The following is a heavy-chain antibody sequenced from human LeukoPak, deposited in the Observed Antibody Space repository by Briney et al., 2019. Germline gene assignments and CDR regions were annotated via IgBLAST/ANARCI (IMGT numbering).Heavy chain of an antibody. D-gene: IGHD3-3*01. J-gene: IGHJ4*02. Sequence: KPSETLSLTCTVSSGSISSSSYYWGWIRQPPGKGLEWIGSIYYSGSTYYKPSLKSRVTISVDTSKNQFSLKLTSVTAADTAVYYCARCGYYDFWSGYNPATFDYWGQGTLVTASS. V-gene: IGHV4-39*01. CDR2: IYYSGST. CDR3: ARCGYYDFWSGYNPATFDY. CDR1: SGSISSSSYY.